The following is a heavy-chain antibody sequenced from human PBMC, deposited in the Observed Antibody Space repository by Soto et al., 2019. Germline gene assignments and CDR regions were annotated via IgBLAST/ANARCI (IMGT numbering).Heavy chain of an antibody. CDR1: TISVRSGTYY. CDR3: ARYYYDSSGYYGSQGRVDYYGMDV. V-gene: IGHV4-61*01. J-gene: IGHJ6*02. CDR2: IHDSVNT. D-gene: IGHD3-22*01. Sequence: PSETLSLTCTVSTISVRSGTYYWSWIRQTSGQGLEWIGYIHDSVNTKYNPSLKNRVTISVDTSKNQFSLKLSSVTAADTAVYYCARYYYDSSGYYGSQGRVDYYGMDVWGQGTTVTV.